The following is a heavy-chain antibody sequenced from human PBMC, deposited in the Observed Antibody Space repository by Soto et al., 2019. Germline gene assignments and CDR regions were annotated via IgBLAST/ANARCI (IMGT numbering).Heavy chain of an antibody. CDR3: ARSIAVAGQVHDYYYGMDV. CDR2: TYYRPKWYN. J-gene: IGHJ6*02. D-gene: IGHD6-19*01. CDR1: GDSVSSNSAA. Sequence: SQTLSLTCAISGDSVSSNSAAWNWIRQSPSRGLEWLGRTYYRPKWYNDYAVSVKSRITINPDTSKNQFSLQLNSVTPEDTAVYYCARSIAVAGQVHDYYYGMDVWGQGTTVTVSS. V-gene: IGHV6-1*01.